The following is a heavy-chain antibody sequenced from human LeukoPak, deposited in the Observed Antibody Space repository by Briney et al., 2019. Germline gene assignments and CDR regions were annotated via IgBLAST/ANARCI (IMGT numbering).Heavy chain of an antibody. CDR1: GYSISSAYY. D-gene: IGHD2-21*01. V-gene: IGHV4-38-2*02. Sequence: SETLSLTCTISGYSISSAYYWGWIRQPPGKGLEWIGNIYHSGNTYYNPSLKSRVTMSVDTSKDQFSLKLMSVTAADTGVYYCARRRKVVRAGFDYWGQGTRVIVSS. CDR3: ARRRKVVRAGFDY. J-gene: IGHJ4*02. CDR2: IYHSGNT.